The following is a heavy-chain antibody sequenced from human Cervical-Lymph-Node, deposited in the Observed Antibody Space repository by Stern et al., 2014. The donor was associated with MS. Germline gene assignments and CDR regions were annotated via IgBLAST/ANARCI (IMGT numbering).Heavy chain of an antibody. V-gene: IGHV1-69*12. Sequence: VQLVQSGAEVKKPGSSVKVSCKASGGTFSSYAIRWVRQAPGQGLEWMGGIVPIFGTGNYAQKVQGIVTFTADEATSTAYMELSSLRSEDTAVYYCARRSTIFGVLDVWGQGTTVTVSS. CDR1: GGTFSSYA. CDR2: IVPIFGTG. D-gene: IGHD3-3*01. CDR3: ARRSTIFGVLDV. J-gene: IGHJ6*02.